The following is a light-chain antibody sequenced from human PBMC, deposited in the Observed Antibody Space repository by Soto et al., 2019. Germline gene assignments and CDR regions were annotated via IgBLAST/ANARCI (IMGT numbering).Light chain of an antibody. CDR1: QSVSSN. V-gene: IGKV3-15*01. J-gene: IGKJ2*01. Sequence: EIVMTQSPATLSVSPGERATLSCMASQSVSSNLAWYQQKPGQAPRLLIYGASTRATGIPARFSGSGSGTEFTLTISSPQSEDLAVYYCQQYNNWPPMYTFGQGTKLEIK. CDR2: GAS. CDR3: QQYNNWPPMYT.